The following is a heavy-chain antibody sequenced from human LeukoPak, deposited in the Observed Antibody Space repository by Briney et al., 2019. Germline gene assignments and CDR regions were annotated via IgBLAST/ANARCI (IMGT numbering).Heavy chain of an antibody. CDR1: GFTFSDYY. CDR2: ISGSGGNT. J-gene: IGHJ4*02. Sequence: PGGSLRLSCAASGFTFSDYYMSWVRQAPGKGLEWVSSISGSGGNTYYADSVKGRFTISRDNSKSTLYLQMNRLRAEDTAVYYCTNPWDYWGQGTLVTVSS. V-gene: IGHV3-23*01. CDR3: TNPWDY.